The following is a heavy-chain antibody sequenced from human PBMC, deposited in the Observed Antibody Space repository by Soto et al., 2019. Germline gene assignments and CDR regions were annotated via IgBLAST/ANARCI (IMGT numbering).Heavy chain of an antibody. V-gene: IGHV1-18*01. Sequence: QVQLVQSGAEAKKPGASVKVSCKASGYTFSSYGISWVRQAPGQGLEWMGWISAYNGNTNYAQKFQGRVTMTTDTSTSTAYMELRSLRSDDTVVYYCARALSNYGPFDPWGQGTLVTVSS. CDR3: ARALSNYGPFDP. J-gene: IGHJ5*02. D-gene: IGHD4-4*01. CDR2: ISAYNGNT. CDR1: GYTFSSYG.